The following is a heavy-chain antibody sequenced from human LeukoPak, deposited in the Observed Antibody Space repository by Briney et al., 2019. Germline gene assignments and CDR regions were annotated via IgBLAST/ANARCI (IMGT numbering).Heavy chain of an antibody. CDR2: INTNTGNP. Sequence: ASVKVSCKASGYTFTSYAMNWVRQAPGQGLEWMGWINTNTGNPTYAQGFTGRFVFSLDTSVSTAYLQISSLKAEDTAVYYCARGWPRYYYGSGSYYNAADYWGQGTLVTVSS. D-gene: IGHD3-10*01. V-gene: IGHV7-4-1*02. CDR1: GYTFTSYA. J-gene: IGHJ4*02. CDR3: ARGWPRYYYGSGSYYNAADY.